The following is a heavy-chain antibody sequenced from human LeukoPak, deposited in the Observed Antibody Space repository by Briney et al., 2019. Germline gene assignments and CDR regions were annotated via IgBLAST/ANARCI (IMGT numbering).Heavy chain of an antibody. J-gene: IGHJ6*02. CDR1: GFTFSSYS. CDR3: ARDRGRYYGSGSYYNPYYYGMDV. D-gene: IGHD3-10*01. V-gene: IGHV3-21*01. CDR2: ISSSSSYI. Sequence: PGGSLRLSCAASGFTFSSYSMNWVRQAPGKGLEWVSSISSSSSYIYYADSVKGRFTISRDNAKNSPYLQMNSLRAEDTAVYYCARDRGRYYGSGSYYNPYYYGMDVWGQGTTVTVSS.